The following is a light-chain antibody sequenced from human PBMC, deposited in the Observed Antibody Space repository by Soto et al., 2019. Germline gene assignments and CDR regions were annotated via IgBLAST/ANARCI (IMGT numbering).Light chain of an antibody. J-gene: IGLJ3*02. CDR3: SSFTSNNNWV. V-gene: IGLV2-14*01. Sequence: QSALTQPASVSGSPGQSITISCTGTSSDVGGSNYVSWYQQHPGKVPKLLIYEVSNRPSGLSVRFSGSKSGNTASLTISGLQAEDEADYYCSSFTSNNNWVFGGGTQLTVL. CDR2: EVS. CDR1: SSDVGGSNY.